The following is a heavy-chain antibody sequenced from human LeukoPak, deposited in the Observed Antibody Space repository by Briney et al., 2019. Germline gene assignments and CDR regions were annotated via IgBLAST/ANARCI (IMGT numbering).Heavy chain of an antibody. Sequence: GGSLRLSCVASGLTVSSYSMNWVRQAPGKGLEWVSYISSSSSTIYYADSVKGRFTISGDNAKNSLDLQMNSLRDEDTAVYYCARGCSGGSCPQYYFDYWGQGTLVTVSS. D-gene: IGHD2-15*01. J-gene: IGHJ4*02. CDR1: GLTVSSYS. V-gene: IGHV3-48*02. CDR2: ISSSSSTI. CDR3: ARGCSGGSCPQYYFDY.